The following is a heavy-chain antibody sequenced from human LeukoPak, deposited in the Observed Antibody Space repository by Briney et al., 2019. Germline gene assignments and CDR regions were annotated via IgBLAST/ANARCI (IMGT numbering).Heavy chain of an antibody. J-gene: IGHJ6*03. CDR3: ARDAIAAAGTQLPYYYYYMDV. V-gene: IGHV1-2*02. D-gene: IGHD6-13*01. CDR1: GYTFTDFF. CDR2: INPNSGVT. Sequence: ASVKVSCKASGYTFTDFFMHWVRQAPGQGLEWIGWINPNSGVTNYAQKFQGRVTMTRDTSTSTAYMEVTSLKSDDTAVYYCARDAIAAAGTQLPYYYYYMDVWGKGTTVTISS.